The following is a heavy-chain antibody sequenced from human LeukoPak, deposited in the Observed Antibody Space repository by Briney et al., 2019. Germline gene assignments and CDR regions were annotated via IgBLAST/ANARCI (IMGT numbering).Heavy chain of an antibody. CDR2: INSDESIT. Sequence: GGSLRLSCAASGFTFSNYWMHWVRQVPGKGLVWVSRINSDESITTYADSVKGRFTISRDNAKNTLYLQMNSLRAEDTAVYYCTPVGYWGQGTLVTVSS. J-gene: IGHJ4*02. CDR3: TPVGY. D-gene: IGHD1-26*01. V-gene: IGHV3-74*01. CDR1: GFTFSNYW.